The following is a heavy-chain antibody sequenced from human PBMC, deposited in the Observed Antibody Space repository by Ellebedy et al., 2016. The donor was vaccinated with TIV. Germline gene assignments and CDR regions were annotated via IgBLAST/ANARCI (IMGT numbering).Heavy chain of an antibody. J-gene: IGHJ3*01. V-gene: IGHV3-53*01. CDR3: ARVGVMVVTNPTDAFDV. Sequence: GESLKISCAASGFTVRSNYMTWVRQAPGKGLEWVSVIYNSGNTKYADSVKGRFTISRDNSKNVLYLQMNSLRAEDTAVYFCARVGVMVVTNPTDAFDVWGQGTMVTVSS. D-gene: IGHD2-21*02. CDR1: GFTVRSNY. CDR2: IYNSGNT.